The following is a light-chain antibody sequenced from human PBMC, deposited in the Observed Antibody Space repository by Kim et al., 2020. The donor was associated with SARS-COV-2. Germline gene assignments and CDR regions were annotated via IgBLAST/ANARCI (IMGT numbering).Light chain of an antibody. J-gene: IGLJ2*01. CDR2: VNSAGSH. Sequence: ASVKITCTLSSGHSSYAIAWHQQQPEKGPRFLMKVNSAGSHTKGDGIPDRFSGSSSGAERYLTISSLQSEDEADYYCQTWGTGIVVFGGGTQLTVL. CDR3: QTWGTGIVV. CDR1: SGHSSYA. V-gene: IGLV4-69*01.